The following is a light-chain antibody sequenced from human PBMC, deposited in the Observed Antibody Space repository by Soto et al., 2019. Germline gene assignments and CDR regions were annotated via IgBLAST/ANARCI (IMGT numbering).Light chain of an antibody. Sequence: EIVMTQSPATLSVSPGERATLSCRASQSVRSDLAWYQQKPGQAPRLLIYGASTRATGIPARFGGSGSGTEFTLAISSLQSEDFAVYYCQQYNNWPPITFGQGTRLEIK. J-gene: IGKJ5*01. CDR3: QQYNNWPPIT. CDR1: QSVRSD. CDR2: GAS. V-gene: IGKV3-15*01.